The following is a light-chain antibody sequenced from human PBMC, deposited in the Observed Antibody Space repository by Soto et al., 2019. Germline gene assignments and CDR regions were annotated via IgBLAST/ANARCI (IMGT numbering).Light chain of an antibody. CDR1: RSVSDTL. J-gene: IGKJ1*01. CDR3: LQDYTYPWT. CDR2: GTS. Sequence: EIVLTQSPGTLSLSPGERATLSCRADRSVSDTLLTWFQQKPGQAPRLLIFGTSNRAPGIPDRFSGSGSGTDFTLTISRLEPDDFATYYCLQDYTYPWTFGQGTKVEMK. V-gene: IGKV3-20*01.